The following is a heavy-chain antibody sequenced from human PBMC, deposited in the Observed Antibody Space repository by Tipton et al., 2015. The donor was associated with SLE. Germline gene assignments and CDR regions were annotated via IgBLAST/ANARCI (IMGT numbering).Heavy chain of an antibody. CDR1: RFTFSNSD. D-gene: IGHD4-11*01. V-gene: IGHV3-48*03. CDR2: ISSSGSTI. J-gene: IGHJ3*02. CDR3: ASHPRHNRDYSDSVDSLDI. Sequence: SLRLSCVASRFTFSNSDMNWVRQAPGKGLEWISYISSSGSTIFYADSVKGRFTISRVNSKNSLYLQMNSLRAEDTAVYYCASHPRHNRDYSDSVDSLDIWGQGTMVTVSS.